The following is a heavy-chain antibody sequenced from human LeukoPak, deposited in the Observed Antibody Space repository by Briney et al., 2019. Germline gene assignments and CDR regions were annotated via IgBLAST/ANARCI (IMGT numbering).Heavy chain of an antibody. D-gene: IGHD4-11*01. CDR3: TRDLQFEADV. Sequence: PGRSLRLSCTASGFTFGDYAMSWVRQAPGKGLEWVGFIRSKAYGGTTEYAASVKGRFTISRDDSKSIAYLQMNSLKTKDTAVYYCTRDLQFEADVWGKGTKVSVPS. J-gene: IGHJ6*04. CDR1: GFTFGDYA. V-gene: IGHV3-49*04. CDR2: IRSKAYGGTT.